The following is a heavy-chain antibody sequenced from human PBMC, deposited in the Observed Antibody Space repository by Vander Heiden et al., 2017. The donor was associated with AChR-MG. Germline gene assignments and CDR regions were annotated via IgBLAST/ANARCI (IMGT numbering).Heavy chain of an antibody. CDR1: GESISSGGYS. CDR3: ARGAPSPTMGAFDI. D-gene: IGHD3-10*01. Sequence: QLQLRESGSGLVTTSQTLSLTCAVSGESISSGGYSWTWIRQPPGKGLEWIGYIYHSGSTYYNPSLKSRVTISLDRSENQFSLRLSSVTAADTAMYYCARGAPSPTMGAFDIWGPGTMVTVSS. V-gene: IGHV4-30-2*01. CDR2: IYHSGST. J-gene: IGHJ3*02.